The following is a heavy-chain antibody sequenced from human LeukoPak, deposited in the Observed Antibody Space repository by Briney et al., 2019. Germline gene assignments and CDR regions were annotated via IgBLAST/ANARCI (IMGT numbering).Heavy chain of an antibody. D-gene: IGHD1-7*01. V-gene: IGHV1-8*03. CDR2: MNPNSGNT. CDR3: STRGELPDDAGYFDY. J-gene: IGHJ4*02. CDR1: GYTFTSYD. Sequence: ASVKVSCKASGYTFTSYDINWVRQATGKGLEWMGWMNPNSGNTGYAQKFQGIVTITRSTSISTAYMELSSLRTEDTAVYYFSTRGELPDDAGYFDYWGQGTLVTVSS.